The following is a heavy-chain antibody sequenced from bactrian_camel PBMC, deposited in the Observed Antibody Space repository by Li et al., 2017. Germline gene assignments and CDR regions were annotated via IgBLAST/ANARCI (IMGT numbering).Heavy chain of an antibody. CDR3: AAATDGASWDFGYNY. CDR1: RFTFNGYA. D-gene: IGHD4*01. V-gene: IGHV3S40*01. Sequence: VQLVESGGGLVQPGESLRLSCAASRFTFNGYAMSWVRQAPGKGLEWVSRINVRLGYRSYADSVRDRFTISRDNANGTLYLQLNALRTEDTAMYYCAAATDGASWDFGYNYWGQGTQVTVS. J-gene: IGHJ4*01. CDR2: INVRLGYR.